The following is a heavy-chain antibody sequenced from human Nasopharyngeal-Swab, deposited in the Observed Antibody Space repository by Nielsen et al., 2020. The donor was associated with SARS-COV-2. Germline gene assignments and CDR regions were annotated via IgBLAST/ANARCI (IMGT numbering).Heavy chain of an antibody. CDR2: IGDKDHNYAT. CDR1: GFLFSASA. CDR3: TTDFYFDY. V-gene: IGHV3-73*01. Sequence: GSLKISCAASGFLFSASAMHWVRQAPGKGLEWLGRIGDKDHNYATTYGASVKGRFTISRDDSKNTAFLQMDSLKTEDTALYYCTTDFYFDYWGQGTLVTVSS. J-gene: IGHJ4*02.